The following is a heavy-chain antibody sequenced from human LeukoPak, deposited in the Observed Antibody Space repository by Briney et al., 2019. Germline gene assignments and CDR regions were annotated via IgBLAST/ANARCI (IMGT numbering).Heavy chain of an antibody. CDR2: IYYSGST. CDR3: ARDNPAADHTFDY. CDR1: GGSISSSSYY. V-gene: IGHV4-39*07. Sequence: SETLSLTCTVSGGSISSSSYYWGWLRQPPGKGLEWIGSIYYSGSTYYNPSLKSRVTISVDTSKSQFSLKLSSVTAADTAVYYCARDNPAADHTFDYWGQGTLVTVSS. D-gene: IGHD2-15*01. J-gene: IGHJ4*02.